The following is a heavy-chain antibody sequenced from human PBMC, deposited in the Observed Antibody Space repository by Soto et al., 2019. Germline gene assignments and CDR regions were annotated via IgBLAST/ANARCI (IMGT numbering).Heavy chain of an antibody. J-gene: IGHJ6*02. CDR2: IRRKANSYTT. D-gene: IGHD6-19*01. V-gene: IGHV3-72*01. CDR3: AMLGGWSGGSSGMEV. CDR1: GLIFSDYH. Sequence: EVQLVESGGGLVQPGGSLRLSCAASGLIFSDYHMDWVRQAPGKGLEWVGRIRRKANSYTTEYAASVKGRFTISRDDSKNPLYLQMNSLKSEDTAVYYCAMLGGWSGGSSGMEVWGQGTTVTVSS.